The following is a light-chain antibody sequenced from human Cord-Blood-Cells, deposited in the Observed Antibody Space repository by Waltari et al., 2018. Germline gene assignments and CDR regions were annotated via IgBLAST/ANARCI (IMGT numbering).Light chain of an antibody. CDR2: AAS. CDR1: PGISSY. V-gene: IGKV1-9*01. CDR3: QQLNSYPYS. Sequence: DIQLTQSPSFLSASVGVRVTFSCRASPGISSYLAWYHQKPGKAPKLLIYAASTLQSGVPARFSGSGSGTEFTLTISSLQPEDFATYYCQQLNSYPYSFGQGTKRESK. J-gene: IGKJ2*03.